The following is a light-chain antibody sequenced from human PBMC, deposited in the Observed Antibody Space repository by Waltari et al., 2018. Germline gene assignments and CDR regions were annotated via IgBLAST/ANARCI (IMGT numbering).Light chain of an antibody. CDR2: EVT. CDR1: GSDVAGYNY. CDR3: SSYAGSNIV. V-gene: IGLV2-8*01. Sequence: QSALTQPPPASGSPGQSVTLSCTGTGSDVAGYNYVSWYQQHPGKAPKLLVYEVTKRPPGVPDRFSGSRSGNTASLTVSGLQAEDDADYFCSSYAGSNIVFGPGTRVTVL. J-gene: IGLJ1*01.